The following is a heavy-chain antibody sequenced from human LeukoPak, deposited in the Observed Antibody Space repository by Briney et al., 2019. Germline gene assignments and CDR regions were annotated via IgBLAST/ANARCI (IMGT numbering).Heavy chain of an antibody. V-gene: IGHV3-23*01. Sequence: PGGSLRLSCAASGFTFSIYAMSWVRQAPGKGLEWVSAISGSGGSTYYADSVKGRFTISRDNSKNTLYLQMNSLRAEDTAVYYCAKVMVGYCGGDCAVDYWGQGTLVTVSS. CDR3: AKVMVGYCGGDCAVDY. CDR1: GFTFSIYA. D-gene: IGHD2-21*02. CDR2: ISGSGGST. J-gene: IGHJ4*02.